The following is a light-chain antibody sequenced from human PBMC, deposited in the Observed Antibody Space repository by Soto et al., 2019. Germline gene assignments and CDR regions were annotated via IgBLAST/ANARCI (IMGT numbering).Light chain of an antibody. CDR1: SSDVGGYNY. V-gene: IGLV2-8*01. J-gene: IGLJ2*01. CDR2: EVI. Sequence: QSALTQPPSASGSPGQSVTISCTGTSSDVGGYNYVSWYQQLPGKAPKLMIYEVIKRPSGVPDRFSGSKSGNTASLTVSGLQAEDEADYYCSSYAGSNNLVFGGGTQLTVL. CDR3: SSYAGSNNLV.